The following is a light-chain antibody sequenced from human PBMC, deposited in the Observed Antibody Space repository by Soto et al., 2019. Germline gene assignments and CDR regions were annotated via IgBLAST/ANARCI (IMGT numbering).Light chain of an antibody. Sequence: QSVLTQPASVSGSPGQSITISCTGTSSDVGAYNYVSWYRQYPGKAPKLMIYEVSNRPSGVSDRFSGSKSGNTASLTISGLQAEDEADYYCTSYTGSSTLFGGGTKVTVL. V-gene: IGLV2-14*01. CDR3: TSYTGSSTL. CDR2: EVS. J-gene: IGLJ3*02. CDR1: SSDVGAYNY.